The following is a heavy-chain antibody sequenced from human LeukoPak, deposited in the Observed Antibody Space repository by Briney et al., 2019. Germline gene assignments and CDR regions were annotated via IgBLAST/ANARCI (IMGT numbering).Heavy chain of an antibody. D-gene: IGHD6-13*01. Sequence: GGSLRLSCAASGFTFSSYVMSWVRQAPGKGLEWVSAISGSGGSTYYADSVKGRFTISRDNSKNTLYLQMNSLRAEDTAVYYCARGTTRILYSSTWYDDGFDYWGQGAQVTVSS. V-gene: IGHV3-23*01. CDR2: ISGSGGST. J-gene: IGHJ4*02. CDR3: ARGTTRILYSSTWYDDGFDY. CDR1: GFTFSSYV.